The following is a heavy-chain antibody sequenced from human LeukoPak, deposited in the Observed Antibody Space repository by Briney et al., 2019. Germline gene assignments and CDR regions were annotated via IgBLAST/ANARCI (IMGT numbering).Heavy chain of an antibody. CDR1: GFTFSSYA. Sequence: GRSLRLSCAASGFTFSSYAMHWVRQAPGKGLEWVAIISYDASIEYYADSVKGRFTISRDNSKNTLYLQMNSLRAEDTAVYYCAKASVVVVISWFDPWGQGTLVTVSS. V-gene: IGHV3-30*04. D-gene: IGHD3-22*01. CDR2: ISYDASIE. CDR3: AKASVVVVISWFDP. J-gene: IGHJ5*02.